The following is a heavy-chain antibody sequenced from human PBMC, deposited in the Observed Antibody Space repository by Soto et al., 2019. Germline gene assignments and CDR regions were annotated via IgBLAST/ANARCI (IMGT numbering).Heavy chain of an antibody. CDR3: AADLPDWGAYAFDY. J-gene: IGHJ4*02. CDR1: GFTFTNAW. V-gene: IGHV3-15*07. Sequence: EVQLVESGGGLVEPGGSLRLSCAAFGFTFTNAWLNWVRQAPGKGLEWVGRIKSKNDGGTTDYAAPVKGRFTISRDDSENTVYLQMNSLKTEDTAVYYCAADLPDWGAYAFDYWGQGTLVTVSA. D-gene: IGHD3-16*01. CDR2: IKSKNDGGTT.